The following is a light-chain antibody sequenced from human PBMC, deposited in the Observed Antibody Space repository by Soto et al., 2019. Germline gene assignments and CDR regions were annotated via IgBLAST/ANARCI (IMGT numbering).Light chain of an antibody. CDR3: YSFAGGYTLGV. CDR2: DVN. CDR1: SSNVGHYNY. V-gene: IGLV2-11*01. J-gene: IGLJ2*01. Sequence: QSALAQPRSVSGSPGQSVTISCTGTSSNVGHYNYVSWYQQRTGKAPKLIIYDVNQRPSGVPDRFSGSKSGNTASLTISGLQAEDEADYYCYSFAGGYTLGVFGGGTKLTVL.